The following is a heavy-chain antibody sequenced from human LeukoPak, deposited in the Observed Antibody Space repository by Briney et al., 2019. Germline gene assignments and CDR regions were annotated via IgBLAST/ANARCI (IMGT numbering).Heavy chain of an antibody. J-gene: IGHJ6*03. V-gene: IGHV4-59*01. Sequence: SETLSLTCTVSGGSISSYYWSWIRQPPGKGLEWIGYIYYSGSTNYNPSLKSRVTISVDTSKNQFSLKLSSVTAADTAVYYCASTNYLFWSGYGYYYYYYRDVWGKGTTVTVSS. D-gene: IGHD3-3*01. CDR2: IYYSGST. CDR3: ASTNYLFWSGYGYYYYYYRDV. CDR1: GGSISSYY.